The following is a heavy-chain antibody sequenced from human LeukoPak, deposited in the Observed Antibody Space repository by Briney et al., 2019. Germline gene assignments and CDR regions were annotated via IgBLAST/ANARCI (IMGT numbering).Heavy chain of an antibody. V-gene: IGHV1-18*01. J-gene: IGHJ4*02. CDR1: GYTFDNYA. CDR3: ARDVLEDSAAFGALDY. Sequence: ASVNVSCKASGYTFDNYAIGWVRQAPGQGRECRGWSRTNNGKKNYANKLQGRVTLTTDKSTRTAYMELMSLRSDDTAVYYCARDVLEDSAAFGALDYWGQGSMVTVSS. D-gene: IGHD3-16*01. CDR2: SRTNNGKK.